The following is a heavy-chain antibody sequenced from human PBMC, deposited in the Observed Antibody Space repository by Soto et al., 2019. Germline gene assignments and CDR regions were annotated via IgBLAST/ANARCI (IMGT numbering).Heavy chain of an antibody. Sequence: PSETLSLTCTVSGGPISSSNNYWGWIRQPPGKGLEWIGSIYYSGSTYYNPSLKSRVTISIDTSKDQFSLKLTSVAAADTAVYYCARQSTMIVVVTFDNFGQGTMVTVYS. D-gene: IGHD3-22*01. V-gene: IGHV4-39*01. J-gene: IGHJ4*02. CDR1: GGPISSSNNY. CDR3: ARQSTMIVVVTFDN. CDR2: IYYSGST.